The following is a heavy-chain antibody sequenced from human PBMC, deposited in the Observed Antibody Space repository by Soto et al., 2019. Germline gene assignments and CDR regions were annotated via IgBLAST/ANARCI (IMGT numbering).Heavy chain of an antibody. CDR3: VRGGFLSHDHVIIPPATLGFDP. Sequence: QVQLMQSGAEVKKPGASVKVSCKASGYTFTTYDINWVRQAPGQGLEWMGWMNPNRTNTGYAEKFQGRVTMTRDTAISTAYMELSSLRYDDTAVYYCVRGGFLSHDHVIIPPATLGFDPWGQGTLVTVSS. V-gene: IGHV1-8*01. CDR2: MNPNRTNT. J-gene: IGHJ5*02. D-gene: IGHD2-2*01. CDR1: GYTFTTYD.